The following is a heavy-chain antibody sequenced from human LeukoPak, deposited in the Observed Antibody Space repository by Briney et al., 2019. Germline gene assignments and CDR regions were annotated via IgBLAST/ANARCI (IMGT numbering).Heavy chain of an antibody. CDR1: GFTFSSHA. CDR3: ARDLTGSYSFDC. D-gene: IGHD7-27*01. V-gene: IGHV3-30-3*01. CDR2: ISYDGSKN. Sequence: GGSLRPSCAASGFTFSSHAMHWGRQAPGKGLEGVAVISYDGSKNYYADSVKGRFTISRDSSENTLFLQMNSLRAEDTAVYYCARDLTGSYSFDCWGQGTLVTVSS. J-gene: IGHJ4*02.